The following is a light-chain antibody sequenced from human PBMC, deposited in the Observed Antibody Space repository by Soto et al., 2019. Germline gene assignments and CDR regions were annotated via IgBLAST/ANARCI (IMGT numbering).Light chain of an antibody. Sequence: QSALTQPASVSGSPGQSITISCTGTSSDVGSYNLVSWYQQHPGKAPKLMIYEVSNRPSGVSNRFSGSKSGNTASLTISGLQAEDEADYYCCSYAGSSTCVFGTGTKVTVL. J-gene: IGLJ1*01. CDR2: EVS. CDR1: SSDVGSYNL. CDR3: CSYAGSSTCV. V-gene: IGLV2-23*02.